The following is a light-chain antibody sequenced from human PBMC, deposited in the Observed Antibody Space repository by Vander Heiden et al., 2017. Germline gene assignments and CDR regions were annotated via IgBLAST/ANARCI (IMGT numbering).Light chain of an antibody. V-gene: IGLV3-21*02. CDR3: QVWDSSSDHVV. CDR1: NIGSKS. J-gene: IGLJ2*01. Sequence: PPSVSVAPGHTARITCGGNNIGSKSVHWYQQKPGQAPVLVVYAASARPSGIPVRFSGSNSGNPATLTIRRVEAGDEADYYCQVWDSSSDHVVFGGGTKLTVL. CDR2: AAS.